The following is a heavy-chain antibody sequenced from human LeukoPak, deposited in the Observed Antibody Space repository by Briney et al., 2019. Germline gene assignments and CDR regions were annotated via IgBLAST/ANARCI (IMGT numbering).Heavy chain of an antibody. J-gene: IGHJ4*02. Sequence: GGSLRLSCAASGFTFDDYAMHWVRQAPGKGLEWVSGISWNSYSIGYADSVKGRFTISRDNAKNSLYLQMNSLRAEDTAVYYCARDHRGVNDYWGQGTLVTVSS. V-gene: IGHV3-9*01. CDR1: GFTFDDYA. D-gene: IGHD3-10*01. CDR2: ISWNSYSI. CDR3: ARDHRGVNDY.